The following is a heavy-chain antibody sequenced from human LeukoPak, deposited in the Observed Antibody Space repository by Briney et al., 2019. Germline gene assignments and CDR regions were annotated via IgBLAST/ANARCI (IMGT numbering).Heavy chain of an antibody. J-gene: IGHJ4*02. CDR2: TRPSSRST. Sequence: GGSLRLSCAASGFNVSDYYMSWMRQAAGKGLEWASYTRPSSRSTNYEDSVKGQFTISRDNAKKSLYLQMNSLRAEDTAVYYCARDRYNSFLDFWGQGALVAVSS. CDR1: GFNVSDYY. CDR3: ARDRYNSFLDF. V-gene: IGHV3-11*05. D-gene: IGHD1-14*01.